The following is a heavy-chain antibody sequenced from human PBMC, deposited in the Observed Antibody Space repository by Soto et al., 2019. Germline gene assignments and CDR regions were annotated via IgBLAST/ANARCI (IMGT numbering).Heavy chain of an antibody. V-gene: IGHV1-69*13. D-gene: IGHD3-9*01. CDR2: IIPIFGTA. J-gene: IGHJ6*02. CDR1: GGTFSSYA. CDR3: ARENDILSGYYSRQWRYYYGLDV. Sequence: GASVKVSCKASGGTFSSYAISWVRQAPGQGIEWMGGIIPIFGTANYAQKFQGRVTITADESTSTAYLELSSLRSEDTAVYYCARENDILSGYYSRQWRYYYGLDVWGQGTTVTVSS.